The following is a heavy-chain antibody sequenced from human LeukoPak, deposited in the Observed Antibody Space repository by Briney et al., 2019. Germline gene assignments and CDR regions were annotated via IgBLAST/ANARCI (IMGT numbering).Heavy chain of an antibody. Sequence: ASVKVSCKASGYTFTSYYMHWVRQAPGQGLDWMGIINPSGGSTSYARKFQGRVTMTRDTSTSTVYMELSSLRSEDTAVYYCARDPSTVVTRYYYYLDVWGKGTTVTVSS. CDR3: ARDPSTVVTRYYYYLDV. CDR1: GYTFTSYY. V-gene: IGHV1-46*03. CDR2: INPSGGST. D-gene: IGHD4-23*01. J-gene: IGHJ6*03.